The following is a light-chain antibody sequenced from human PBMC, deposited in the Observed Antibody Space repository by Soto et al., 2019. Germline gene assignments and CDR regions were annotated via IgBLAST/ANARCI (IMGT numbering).Light chain of an antibody. CDR3: CSYAGSYTVV. CDR1: SSDVGGYNY. Sequence: QSALTQPRSVSGSPGQSVPISCTGTSSDVGGYNYVSWYQQHPGKAPKLMIYDIIKRPSGVPDRFSGSTSGNTASLTISGLPAEDGADYYCCSYAGSYTVVFGGGTKVTVL. CDR2: DII. V-gene: IGLV2-11*01. J-gene: IGLJ2*01.